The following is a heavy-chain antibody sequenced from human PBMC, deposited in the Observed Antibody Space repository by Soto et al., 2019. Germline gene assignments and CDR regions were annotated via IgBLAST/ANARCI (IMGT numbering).Heavy chain of an antibody. J-gene: IGHJ4*02. CDR1: GFTVTSNY. CDR2: IYSGGST. CDR3: AKGGRQWLVKSDFNY. V-gene: IGHV3-53*05. Sequence: GRSLTLSCAASGFTVTSNYPSWVRQAPGKGLEWVSVIYSGGSTYYADSVKGRFTISRDNSKNTVSLEMTSLRAEDTAVYYCAKGGRQWLVKSDFNYWGQGALVTVSS. D-gene: IGHD6-19*01.